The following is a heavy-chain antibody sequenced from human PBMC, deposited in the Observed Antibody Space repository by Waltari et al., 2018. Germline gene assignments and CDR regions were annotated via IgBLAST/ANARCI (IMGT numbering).Heavy chain of an antibody. CDR2: ISGDSVST. D-gene: IGHD3-3*01. Sequence: EVHLLESGGDLVQPGGSLGLSCVAPGTHFSSSAMTWVRPAPGRGLEWVSSISGDSVSTYYADSVRGRFTIFRDNSKDTVYLQMDSLRGEDGGLYFCAKGHSGSPTIFGVIYYGLEVWGQGTTVTVSS. V-gene: IGHV3-23*01. J-gene: IGHJ6*02. CDR1: GTHFSSSA. CDR3: AKGHSGSPTIFGVIYYGLEV.